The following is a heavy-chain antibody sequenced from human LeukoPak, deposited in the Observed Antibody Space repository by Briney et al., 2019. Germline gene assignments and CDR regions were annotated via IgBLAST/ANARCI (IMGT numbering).Heavy chain of an antibody. V-gene: IGHV1-24*01. D-gene: IGHD3-3*01. CDR2: FDPEDGET. CDR1: GYTLTELS. CDR3: ARDSLNTIFGVVTMPEYFQH. J-gene: IGHJ1*01. Sequence: GASVKVSCKVSGYTLTELSMHWVRQAPGKGLEWMGGFDPEDGETIYAQKFQGRDTMTEDTSTDTAYMELSSLRSEDTAVYYCARDSLNTIFGVVTMPEYFQHWGQGTLVTVSS.